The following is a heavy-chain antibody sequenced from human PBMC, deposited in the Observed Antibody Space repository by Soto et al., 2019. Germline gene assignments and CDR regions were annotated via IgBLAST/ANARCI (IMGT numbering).Heavy chain of an antibody. CDR3: ARGHGSYYDSSGYWFDP. V-gene: IGHV4-34*01. CDR1: GGSFSGYY. D-gene: IGHD3-22*01. CDR2: INHSGST. Sequence: PSETLSLTCAVYGGSFSGYYWSWIRQPPGKGLEWIGEINHSGSTNHNPSLKSRVTISVDTSKNQFSLKLSSVTAADTAVYYCARGHGSYYDSSGYWFDPWGQGTLVTVSS. J-gene: IGHJ5*02.